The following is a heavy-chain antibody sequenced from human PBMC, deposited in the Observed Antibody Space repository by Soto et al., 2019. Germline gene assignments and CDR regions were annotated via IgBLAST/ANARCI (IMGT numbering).Heavy chain of an antibody. CDR3: ARATYSGSYYYYYYGMDV. Sequence: QVQLVQSGAEVKKPGSSVKVSCKSSGGTFSSYAISWVRQAPGQGLEWMGWIIPIFGTSNYAQKFQGRVTITADKSTSTAYMELSSLRSEDTAVYYCARATYSGSYYYYYYGMDVWGQGTTVTVSS. D-gene: IGHD1-26*01. V-gene: IGHV1-69*06. CDR2: IIPIFGTS. J-gene: IGHJ6*02. CDR1: GGTFSSYA.